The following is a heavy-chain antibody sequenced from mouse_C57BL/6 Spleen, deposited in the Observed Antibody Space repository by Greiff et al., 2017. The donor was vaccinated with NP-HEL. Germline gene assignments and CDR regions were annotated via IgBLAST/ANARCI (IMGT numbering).Heavy chain of an antibody. Sequence: EVQLQQSGPELVKPGASVKISCKASGYTFTDYYMNWVKQSHGKSLEWIGDINPNNGGTSYNQKFKGKATLTVDKSSSTAYMELRSLTSEDSAVYYCARGLYGYDMGYWYFDVWGTGTTVTVSS. D-gene: IGHD2-2*01. CDR1: GYTFTDYY. CDR3: ARGLYGYDMGYWYFDV. V-gene: IGHV1-26*01. CDR2: INPNNGGT. J-gene: IGHJ1*03.